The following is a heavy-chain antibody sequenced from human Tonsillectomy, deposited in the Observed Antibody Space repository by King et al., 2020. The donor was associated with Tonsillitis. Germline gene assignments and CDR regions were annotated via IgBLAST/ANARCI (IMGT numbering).Heavy chain of an antibody. V-gene: IGHV3-53*01. CDR3: ARVNYYDSSGYWSPYYFDY. J-gene: IGHJ4*02. CDR2: IYGGGAT. Sequence: VQLVESGGGLMQPGGSLRLSCAASGFSGSSHYMSWVRRAPGTGLEWVSVIYGGGATYYADCVKGRFTISRDNSENTLYLQMNSLIAEDTAMYYCARVNYYDSSGYWSPYYFDYWGQGTLVTVSS. CDR1: GFSGSSHY. D-gene: IGHD3-22*01.